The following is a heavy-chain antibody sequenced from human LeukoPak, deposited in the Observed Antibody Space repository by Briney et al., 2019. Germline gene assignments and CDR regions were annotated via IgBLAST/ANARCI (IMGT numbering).Heavy chain of an antibody. J-gene: IGHJ6*02. CDR2: ISSSSRTI. V-gene: IGHV3-48*01. CDR1: GFTFSTYD. Sequence: GGSLRLSCAASGFTFSTYDMNWVRQAPGKGLEWVSYISSSSRTISYAHSVKGRFTISRDNAKNSLYLQMNSLRAEDTAVYYCARLRYYAMDVWGQGTTVTASS. CDR3: ARLRYYAMDV.